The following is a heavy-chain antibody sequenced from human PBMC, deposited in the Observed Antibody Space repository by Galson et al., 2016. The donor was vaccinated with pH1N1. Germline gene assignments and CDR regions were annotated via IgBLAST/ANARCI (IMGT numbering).Heavy chain of an antibody. CDR2: IYAGDSDT. V-gene: IGHV5-51*01. Sequence: QSGAEVKKPGESLKISCKGSGYSFTISWIGWVRQMPGKGLEWMGIIYAGDSDTRYSPSFQGQVTISVDKSINTAYLQWSSLEASDTAMYYCAICHGSGTASVSVDYWGQGTLVTVSS. CDR1: GYSFTISW. D-gene: IGHD1-26*01. CDR3: AICHGSGTASVSVDY. J-gene: IGHJ4*02.